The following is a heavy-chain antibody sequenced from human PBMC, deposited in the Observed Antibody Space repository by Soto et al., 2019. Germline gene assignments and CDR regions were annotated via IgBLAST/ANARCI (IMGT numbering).Heavy chain of an antibody. CDR2: ISTYTGNT. D-gene: IGHD3-10*01. CDR3: AGGYYSRSVRPTPGGMDV. V-gene: IGHV1-18*01. CDR1: GYTFTNYD. J-gene: IGHJ6*02. Sequence: QVHLVQSGAEVKKPGASVKVSCKASGYTFTNYDINWVRQAPGQGLEWMGWISTYTGNTNYAQKLQGRVTMTTDTTTSTAYMEMGSLKTDSTAVYYCAGGYYSRSVRPTPGGMDVWGQGTTVTVSS.